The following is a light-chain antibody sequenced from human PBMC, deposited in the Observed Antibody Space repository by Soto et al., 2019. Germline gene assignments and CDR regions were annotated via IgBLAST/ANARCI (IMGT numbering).Light chain of an antibody. J-gene: IGLJ3*02. CDR3: QVWDSSSDHGV. CDR1: NIRNKS. Sequence: SYELTQTPSVSVAPGQTARITCGGNNIRNKSVQWYQQKPGQAPVVVVYDDTTRPSGIPERFSGSNSGNTATLTISRVEAGDEADYYCQVWDSSSDHGVFGGGTKVTVL. CDR2: DDT. V-gene: IGLV3-21*02.